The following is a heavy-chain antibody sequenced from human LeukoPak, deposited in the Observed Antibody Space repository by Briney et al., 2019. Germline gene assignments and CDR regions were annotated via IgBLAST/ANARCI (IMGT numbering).Heavy chain of an antibody. Sequence: ASVKVSCKVSGYTLTELSMHWVRQAPGKGLEWMGGFEPEDGETIYAQKFQGRVTMTEDTSTDTAYMELSSLRSEDTAVYYCATDYYDSSGYGNFDYWGQGTLVTVSS. CDR1: GYTLTELS. J-gene: IGHJ4*02. V-gene: IGHV1-24*01. D-gene: IGHD3-22*01. CDR2: FEPEDGET. CDR3: ATDYYDSSGYGNFDY.